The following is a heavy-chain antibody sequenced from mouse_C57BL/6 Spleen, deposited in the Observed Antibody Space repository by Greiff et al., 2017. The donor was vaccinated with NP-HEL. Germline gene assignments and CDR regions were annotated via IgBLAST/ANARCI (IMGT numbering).Heavy chain of an antibody. Sequence: EVQVVESGGGLVKPGGSLKLSCAASGFTFSSYAMSWVRQTPEKRLEWVATISDGGSYTYYPDNVKGRFTISIDNAKNNLYLQMSHLKSEDTAVYYCARGTTVALYYFDYWGQGTTLTVSS. CDR3: ARGTTVALYYFDY. V-gene: IGHV5-4*01. J-gene: IGHJ2*01. D-gene: IGHD1-1*01. CDR2: ISDGGSYT. CDR1: GFTFSSYA.